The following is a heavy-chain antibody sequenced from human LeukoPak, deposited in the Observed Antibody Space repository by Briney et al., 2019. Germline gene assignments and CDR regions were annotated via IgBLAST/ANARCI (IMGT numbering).Heavy chain of an antibody. Sequence: SETLSLTCTVSDGSITNYDWSWVRQPPGKGLEFIGHVHYSGTANYNPSLRSRVTISIDTSKKHFFLKLKSVTAADTAVYYCARETPGLQWSHWYFDLWGRGTLVTVSS. CDR1: DGSITNYD. D-gene: IGHD3-10*01. CDR2: VHYSGTA. J-gene: IGHJ2*01. CDR3: ARETPGLQWSHWYFDL. V-gene: IGHV4-59*01.